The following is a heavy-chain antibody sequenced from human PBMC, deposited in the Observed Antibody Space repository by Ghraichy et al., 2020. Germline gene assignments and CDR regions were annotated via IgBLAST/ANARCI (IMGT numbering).Heavy chain of an antibody. V-gene: IGHV3-23*01. CDR2: ISGSGGST. CDR1: GFTFSSYA. J-gene: IGHJ6*02. CDR3: ANGAEGVPAAIQYYYYGMDV. D-gene: IGHD2-2*01. Sequence: GGSLRLSCAASGFTFSSYAMSWVRQAPGKGLEWVSAISGSGGSTYYADSVKGRFTISRDNSKNTLYLQMNSLRAEDTAVYYCANGAEGVPAAIQYYYYGMDVWGQGTTVTVSS.